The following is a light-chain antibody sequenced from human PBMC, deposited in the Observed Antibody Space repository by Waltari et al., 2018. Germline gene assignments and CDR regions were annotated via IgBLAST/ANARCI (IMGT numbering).Light chain of an antibody. CDR3: QALGTGAWV. CDR1: ILGNKF. J-gene: IGLJ3*02. V-gene: IGLV3-1*01. Sequence: SFELTQPPSVSMSPVQPASIPWSGDILGNKFASWYQHKPGQSPLLVIYQDTKRPSGIPERFSGSKSGNAATLTISGTQAMDEADYYCQALGTGAWVFGGGSKLTVL. CDR2: QDT.